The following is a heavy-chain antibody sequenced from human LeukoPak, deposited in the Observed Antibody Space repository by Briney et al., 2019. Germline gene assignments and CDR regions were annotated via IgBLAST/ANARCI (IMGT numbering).Heavy chain of an antibody. V-gene: IGHV1-24*01. CDR3: ARGERIFGVVTPPPNDY. D-gene: IGHD3-3*01. J-gene: IGHJ4*02. CDR1: GYTLTELS. CDR2: FDPEDGET. Sequence: VASVKVSCKVSGYTLTELSMHWVRQAPGKGLEWMGGFDPEDGETIYAQKFQGRVTMTEDTSTDTAYMELSSLRSEDTAVYYCARGERIFGVVTPPPNDYWGQGTLVTVSS.